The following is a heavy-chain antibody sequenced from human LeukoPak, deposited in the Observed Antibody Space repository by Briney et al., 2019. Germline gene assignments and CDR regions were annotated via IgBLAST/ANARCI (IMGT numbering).Heavy chain of an antibody. CDR2: ISSSSSYI. CDR3: ARAGSGYWDDY. J-gene: IGHJ4*02. D-gene: IGHD3-22*01. V-gene: IGHV3-21*01. CDR1: GFTFSSYS. Sequence: GGSLRLSCAASGFTFSSYSMNWVRQAPGKGLEWVSYISSSSSYIYYADSVKGRFTISRDNAKNSLYLQMNSLRAEDTAVYYCARAGSGYWDDYWGQGTLVTVSS.